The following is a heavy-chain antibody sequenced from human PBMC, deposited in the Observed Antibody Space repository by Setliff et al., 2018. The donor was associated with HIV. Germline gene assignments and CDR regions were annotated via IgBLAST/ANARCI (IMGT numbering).Heavy chain of an antibody. Sequence: NPSETLSLTCAVYGESFSGYYWSWIRQPAGKGLEWLGEINHSGRAKYNPSLKSRVTMSVDTSKNQFSLSLNYVTVADTAVFFCARRRIAAVFDLWGQGVLVTVSS. CDR3: ARRRIAAVFDL. D-gene: IGHD6-13*01. J-gene: IGHJ4*02. V-gene: IGHV4-34*10. CDR1: GESFSGYY. CDR2: INHSGRA.